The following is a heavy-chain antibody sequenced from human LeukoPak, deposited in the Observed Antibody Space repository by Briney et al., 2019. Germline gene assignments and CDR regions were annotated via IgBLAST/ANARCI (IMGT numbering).Heavy chain of an antibody. CDR1: GYTFTSYD. Sequence: ASVKVSCKASGYTFTSYDINWVRQATGQGLEWMGWMNPNSGNTGYAQKFQGRVTITRNTSISTAYMELSGLRSEDTAVYYCARGGGSSTADAFDIWGQGTMVTVSS. J-gene: IGHJ3*02. D-gene: IGHD2-2*01. CDR2: MNPNSGNT. V-gene: IGHV1-8*03. CDR3: ARGGGSSTADAFDI.